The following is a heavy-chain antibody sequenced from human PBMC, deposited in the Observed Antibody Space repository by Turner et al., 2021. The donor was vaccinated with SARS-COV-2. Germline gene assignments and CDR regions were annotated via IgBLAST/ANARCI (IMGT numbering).Heavy chain of an antibody. Sequence: VQLVASGGGLVKPGGSLRLSCAASGFPFSSSCMNWVRQAPEKGLEWVASINSGSSYIYYADSLKGRVTISRDNTKRSLFLQMNSLRVEDTAVYYCTRSRDYYGSGTYYNYDYWGQGTLVTVSS. V-gene: IGHV3-21*02. J-gene: IGHJ4*02. CDR1: GFPFSSSC. D-gene: IGHD3-10*01. CDR2: INSGSSYI. CDR3: TRSRDYYGSGTYYNYDY.